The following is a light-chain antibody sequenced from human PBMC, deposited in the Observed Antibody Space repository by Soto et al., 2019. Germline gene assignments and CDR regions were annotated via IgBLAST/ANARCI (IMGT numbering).Light chain of an antibody. CDR3: SSYADSNNYV. V-gene: IGLV2-8*01. J-gene: IGLJ1*01. CDR1: SSDVGGCNY. CDR2: EVT. Sequence: QSALTQPPSASGSPGQSVTISCTGTSSDVGGCNYVSWYQQHPGKAPKVMIYEVTKRPSGVPDRFSGSKSGNTASLTVSGLQEEDEADYYCSSYADSNNYVFGSGTKLTVL.